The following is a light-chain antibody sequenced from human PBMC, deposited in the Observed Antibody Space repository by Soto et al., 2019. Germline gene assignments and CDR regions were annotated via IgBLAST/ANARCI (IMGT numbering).Light chain of an antibody. V-gene: IGLV2-23*01. CDR2: EAT. CDR1: STDIGTYNL. Sequence: QLVLTQPASVSGSPGQSITISCTGTSTDIGTYNLVSWYQHHPGKAPKLIIYEATKRPSGVSDRFSGARSGSTTSLTISGLRTEDDASYYCCSYAASITWVFGGGTKVTVL. J-gene: IGLJ3*02. CDR3: CSYAASITWV.